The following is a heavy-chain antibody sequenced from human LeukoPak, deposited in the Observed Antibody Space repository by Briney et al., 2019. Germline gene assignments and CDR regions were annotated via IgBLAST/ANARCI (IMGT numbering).Heavy chain of an antibody. CDR2: INPNSGGT. D-gene: IGHD3-10*01. CDR3: ARVGISRLWLGESPLGY. Sequence: ASVKVSCKASGYTFTGYYMHWVRQAPGQGLEWMGWINPNSGGTNYAQTLQGRVTMSRDTSISTAYMELSRLRSDDTAVYYCARVGISRLWLGESPLGYWGQGTLVTVSS. V-gene: IGHV1-2*02. CDR1: GYTFTGYY. J-gene: IGHJ4*02.